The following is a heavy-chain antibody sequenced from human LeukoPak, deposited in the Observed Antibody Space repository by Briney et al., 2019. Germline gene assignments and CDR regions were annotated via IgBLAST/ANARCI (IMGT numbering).Heavy chain of an antibody. CDR1: GFTFSSYS. D-gene: IGHD2-15*01. J-gene: IGHJ4*02. CDR2: ISSSSSYI. V-gene: IGHV3-21*01. CDR3: AREERGYCSGGSCYLSSFDY. Sequence: GGSLRLSCAASGFTFSSYSMNWVRQAPGKGLEWVSSISSSSSYIYYADSVKGRFTISRDNAKNSLYLQMNSLRAEDTAVYYCAREERGYCSGGSCYLSSFDYWGQGTLVTVSS.